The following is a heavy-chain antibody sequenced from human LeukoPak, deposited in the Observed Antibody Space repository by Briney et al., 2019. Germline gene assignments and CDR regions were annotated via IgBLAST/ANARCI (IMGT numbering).Heavy chain of an antibody. J-gene: IGHJ4*02. CDR3: ARSRLVHFDY. CDR2: ISGSSSAI. D-gene: IGHD6-19*01. V-gene: IGHV3-48*04. CDR1: GFTFTSYS. Sequence: GGSLRLSCAASGFTFTSYSMNWVRQAPGKGLEWVSYISGSSSAIHYADSVKGRFTISRDNANNSLYLQMNSLRAEDTAVYYCARSRLVHFDYWGQGTLVTVSS.